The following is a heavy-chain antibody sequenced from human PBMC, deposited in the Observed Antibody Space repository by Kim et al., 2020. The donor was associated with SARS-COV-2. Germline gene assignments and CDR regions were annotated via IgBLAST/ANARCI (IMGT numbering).Heavy chain of an antibody. J-gene: IGHJ4*02. CDR2: DGSGK. V-gene: IGHV3-7*03. CDR3: VRSIDY. Sequence: DGSGKFYADSVKGRFTISRDNAKNSLYLQMTSLRAEDTAMYFCVRSIDYWGQGTLVTVSS.